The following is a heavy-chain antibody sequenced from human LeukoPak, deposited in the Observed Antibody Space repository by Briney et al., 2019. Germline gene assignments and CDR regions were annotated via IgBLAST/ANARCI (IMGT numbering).Heavy chain of an antibody. J-gene: IGHJ6*03. V-gene: IGHV4-4*07. CDR2: IYTSGST. Sequence: PSETLSLTCTVSGGSISTYYWSWIRQPAGKGLEWIGRIYTSGSTNYNPSLKSRVTMSVDTSKNQFSLKLSSVTAADTAVYYCARDLSNRGRDYYYYMDVGGKGTTVTVSS. CDR3: ARDLSNRGRDYYYYMDV. D-gene: IGHD7-27*01. CDR1: GGSISTYY.